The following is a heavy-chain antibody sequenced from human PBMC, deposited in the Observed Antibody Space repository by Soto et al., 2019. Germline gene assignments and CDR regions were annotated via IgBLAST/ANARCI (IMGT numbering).Heavy chain of an antibody. Sequence: GGSLRLSCGASGFTFSIYAMHWVRQAPGKGLEWVAVIWNDGRTKFYVDSVKGRFTISRDNSKNTLSLQTNSLRAEDTAVYYCVRGKEYYDTGSYYFVDYWGQGTLVTVSS. D-gene: IGHD3-10*01. CDR3: VRGKEYYDTGSYYFVDY. J-gene: IGHJ4*02. CDR2: IWNDGRTK. CDR1: GFTFSIYA. V-gene: IGHV3-33*01.